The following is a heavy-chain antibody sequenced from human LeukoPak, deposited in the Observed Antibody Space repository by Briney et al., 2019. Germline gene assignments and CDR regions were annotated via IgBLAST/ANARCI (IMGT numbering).Heavy chain of an antibody. CDR3: TKYVWGSYPTFEDY. D-gene: IGHD3-16*01. V-gene: IGHV4-59*01. J-gene: IGHJ4*02. CDR1: GGSIRSNC. CDR2: ISYSVRT. Sequence: SGTLSLTCTVPGGSIRSNCWSSVRQRPGKGLEWVGYISYSVRTDYNPSLKRRATISVDTSKNKSSLKLRSAPSAPPALPSFTKYVWGSYPTFEDYWGQGTLVTVSS.